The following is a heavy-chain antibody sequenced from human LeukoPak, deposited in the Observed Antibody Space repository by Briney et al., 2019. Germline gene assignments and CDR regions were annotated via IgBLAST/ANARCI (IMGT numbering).Heavy chain of an antibody. CDR1: EFTFTSYE. J-gene: IGHJ3*02. D-gene: IGHD6-6*01. CDR2: ISSSGNTI. CDR3: ARGPSIAARYDAFDI. Sequence: PGGSLRLSCAASEFTFTSYELNWVRQAPGKGLEWVSHISSSGNTISYADSVKGRFTISRDNAKNSLYLQVISLRAEDTAVYYCARGPSIAARYDAFDIWGQGTMVTVSS. V-gene: IGHV3-48*03.